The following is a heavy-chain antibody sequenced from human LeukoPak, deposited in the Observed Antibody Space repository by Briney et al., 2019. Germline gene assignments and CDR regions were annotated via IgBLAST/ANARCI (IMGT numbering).Heavy chain of an antibody. J-gene: IGHJ4*02. Sequence: GASVKVSCKASGYIFTDHGISWVRQAPGQGLEWMGWISADNNNRNYAQKLQGRVTITEDTSTDTAYMELSSLRSEDTAVYYCATAAAGIGDYWGQGTLVTVSS. V-gene: IGHV1-18*01. CDR3: ATAAAGIGDY. CDR2: ISADNNNR. D-gene: IGHD6-13*01. CDR1: GYIFTDHG.